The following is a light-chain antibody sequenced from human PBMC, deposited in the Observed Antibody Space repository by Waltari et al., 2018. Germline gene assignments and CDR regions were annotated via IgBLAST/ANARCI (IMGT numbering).Light chain of an antibody. CDR2: DAS. CDR3: QMYVRLPVT. V-gene: IGKV3-20*01. Sequence: ASQSVGSYLAWYKQPRGQAPRLLIYDASTRATGIPDRFSGGGSGTDFSLTISRLEPEDFAVYYCQMYVRLPVTFGQGTKVEI. CDR1: QSVGSY. J-gene: IGKJ1*01.